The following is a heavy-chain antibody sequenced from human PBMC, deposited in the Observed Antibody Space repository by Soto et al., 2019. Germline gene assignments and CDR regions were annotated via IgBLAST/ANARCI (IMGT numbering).Heavy chain of an antibody. J-gene: IGHJ4*02. Sequence: GGSLRLSCAASGFTFSSYEMNWVRQAPGKGLEWVSYISSSGSTIYYADSVKGRFTISLENAKNSLYLQMNSLRAEDMAVYYCARHWHLLYWGQGTLLTVSS. CDR1: GFTFSSYE. V-gene: IGHV3-48*03. CDR3: ARHWHLLY. D-gene: IGHD2-15*01. CDR2: ISSSGSTI.